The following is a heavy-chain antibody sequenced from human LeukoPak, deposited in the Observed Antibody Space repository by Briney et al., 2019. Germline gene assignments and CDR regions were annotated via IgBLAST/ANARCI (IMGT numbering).Heavy chain of an antibody. V-gene: IGHV1-8*02. Sequence: ASVKVSCKASGYTFTTSDINWVRQATGQGLEWMGWMNPNSGNTGYAQTFQGRVTMTRNTSISTAYIELSSLRSEDTAVYYCARGVLGFMRSDYSNYWDNWFDPWGQGTLVTVSS. CDR2: MNPNSGNT. CDR3: ARGVLGFMRSDYSNYWDNWFDP. CDR1: GYTFTTSD. J-gene: IGHJ5*02. D-gene: IGHD4-11*01.